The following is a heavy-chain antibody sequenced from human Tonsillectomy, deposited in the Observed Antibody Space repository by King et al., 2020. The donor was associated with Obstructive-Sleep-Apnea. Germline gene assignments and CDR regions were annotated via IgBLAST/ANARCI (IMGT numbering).Heavy chain of an antibody. J-gene: IGHJ3*01. CDR2: MNCDTGNT. D-gene: IGHD3-22*01. CDR3: TRRRVYDCRHNYYPHDAFDL. V-gene: IGHV1-8*01. CDR1: GYTFTNYD. Sequence: QGQLVQSGAEVKKPGASVKVSCKASGYTFTNYDINWVRQASGQGLEWMGWMNCDTGNTGYAQEFQGRVTMTRDTSISTAYLELSTLTSEDTAVFFCTRRRVYDCRHNYYPHDAFDLWGQGTMVSVSS.